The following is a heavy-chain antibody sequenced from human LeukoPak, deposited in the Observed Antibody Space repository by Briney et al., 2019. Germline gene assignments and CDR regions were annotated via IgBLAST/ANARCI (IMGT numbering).Heavy chain of an antibody. J-gene: IGHJ6*03. CDR3: ARSVEGYCRGGSCYYYSYYMDV. CDR2: IYSSGST. Sequence: PSETLSLTCTVSSGSINSGSYYWNWIRQPAGKGLEWIGRIYSSGSTNYNPSLKSRVTISVDTSKNQFSLKLSSVTAADTAVYYCARSVEGYCRGGSCYYYSYYMDVWGKGTAVTVSS. CDR1: SGSINSGSYY. D-gene: IGHD2-15*01. V-gene: IGHV4-61*02.